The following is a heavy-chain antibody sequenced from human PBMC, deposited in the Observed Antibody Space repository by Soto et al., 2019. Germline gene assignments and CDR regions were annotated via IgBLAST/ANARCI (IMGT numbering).Heavy chain of an antibody. Sequence: PGESLKISCKGSGYSFTSYWIGWVRQMPGKGLEWMGIIYPGDSDTRYSPSFQGQVTISADKSISTAYLQWSSLKASDTAMYYCARLGLQIYYYYGMDVWGQGTTVTVSS. D-gene: IGHD4-4*01. CDR1: GYSFTSYW. J-gene: IGHJ6*02. CDR2: IYPGDSDT. CDR3: ARLGLQIYYYYGMDV. V-gene: IGHV5-51*01.